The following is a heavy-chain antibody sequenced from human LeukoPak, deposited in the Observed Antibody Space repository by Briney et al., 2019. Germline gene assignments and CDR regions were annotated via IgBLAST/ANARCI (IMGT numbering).Heavy chain of an antibody. CDR2: IYHSGST. J-gene: IGHJ3*02. Sequence: PSQTLSLTCTVSGGSISSGGYYWSWIRQPPGKGLEWIGYIYHSGSTYYNPSLKSRVTISVDRSKNQFSLKLCSVTAADTAVYYCARSVAAAGTLDAFDIWGQGTMVTVSS. CDR3: ARSVAAAGTLDAFDI. CDR1: GGSISSGGYY. D-gene: IGHD6-13*01. V-gene: IGHV4-30-2*01.